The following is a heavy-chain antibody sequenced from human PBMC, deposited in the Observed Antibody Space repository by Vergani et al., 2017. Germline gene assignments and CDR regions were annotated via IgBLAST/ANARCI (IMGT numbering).Heavy chain of an antibody. D-gene: IGHD3-16*02. V-gene: IGHV4-59*01. CDR2: IYYSGST. CDR1: GGSISSYY. Sequence: QVQLQESGPGLVKPSETLSLTCTVSGGSISSYYWSWIRQPPGKGLEWIGYIYYSGSTNYNPSLKSRVTISVDTSKNQFSLKLSSVTAADTAVYYCARGGYRSNIDYWGQGTLVTVSS. CDR3: ARGGYRSNIDY. J-gene: IGHJ4*02.